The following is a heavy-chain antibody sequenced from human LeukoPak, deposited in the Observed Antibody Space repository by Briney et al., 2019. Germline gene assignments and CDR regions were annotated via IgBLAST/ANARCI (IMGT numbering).Heavy chain of an antibody. CDR2: IYTSGST. CDR3: ARELWRGVIRFDYYYYYMDV. J-gene: IGHJ6*03. CDR1: GGSISSGSYY. V-gene: IGHV4-61*02. D-gene: IGHD3-10*01. Sequence: SETLSLTCTVSGGSISSGSYYWSWIRQPAGKGLEWIGRIYTSGSTNYNPSLKSRVTISVDTSKNQFSPKLSSVTAADTAVYYCARELWRGVIRFDYYYYYMDVWGKGTTVTISS.